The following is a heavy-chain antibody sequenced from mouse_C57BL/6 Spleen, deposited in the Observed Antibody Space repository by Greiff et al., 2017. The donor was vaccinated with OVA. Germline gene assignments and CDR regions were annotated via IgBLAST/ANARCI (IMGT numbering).Heavy chain of an antibody. J-gene: IGHJ2*01. CDR2: IDPSDSYT. V-gene: IGHV1-50*01. CDR1: GYTFTSYW. D-gene: IGHD2-2*01. Sequence: QVQLKQPGAELVKPGASVKLSCKASGYTFTSYWMQWVKQRPGQGLEWIGEIDPSDSYTNYNQKFKGKATLTVDTSSSTAYMQLSSLTSEDAAIYYCARWRNGYKDYWGQGTTLTVSS. CDR3: ARWRNGYKDY.